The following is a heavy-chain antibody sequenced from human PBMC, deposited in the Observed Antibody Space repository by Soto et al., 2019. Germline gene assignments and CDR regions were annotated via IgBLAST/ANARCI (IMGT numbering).Heavy chain of an antibody. D-gene: IGHD1-26*01. J-gene: IGHJ6*02. CDR1: GDSMSLYY. CDR2: IYYSGST. V-gene: IGHV4-59*01. Sequence: ASETLSLTCSVSGDSMSLYYWAWIRQRPGTGLEWVGYIYYSGSTHYNPSLKSRATISLDTSKKQFFLRLNSVTAADTAMYYCARVGAASRNYYYYGVDVWGQGTTVTVSS. CDR3: ARVGAASRNYYYYGVDV.